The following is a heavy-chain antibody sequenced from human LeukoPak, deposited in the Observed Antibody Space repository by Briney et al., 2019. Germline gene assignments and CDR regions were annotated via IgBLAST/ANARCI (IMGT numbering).Heavy chain of an antibody. D-gene: IGHD2-21*01. V-gene: IGHV3-30*04. CDR2: ISSDGSKI. J-gene: IGHJ4*02. CDR1: GFIFSNYA. CDR3: AKKLFQGWGFYFDY. Sequence: PGGSLRLSCAASGFIFSNYAMHWVRQAPGKGLEWVALISSDGSKIYYADSVKGRFTISRDNSRNTLYLQMNSLRAEDSAVYYCAKKLFQGWGFYFDYWGQGTLVTVSS.